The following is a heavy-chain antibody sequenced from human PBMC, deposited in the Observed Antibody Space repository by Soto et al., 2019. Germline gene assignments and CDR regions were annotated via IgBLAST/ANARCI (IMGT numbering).Heavy chain of an antibody. J-gene: IGHJ4*02. CDR3: ARGRHCSSTSCHINFDY. D-gene: IGHD2-2*02. CDR2: IIPIFGTA. V-gene: IGHV1-69*13. CDR1: GGTFSSYA. Sequence: ASVKVSCKASGGTFSSYAISWVRQAPGQGLEWMGGIIPIFGTANYAQKFQGRVTITADESTSTAYMELSSLRSEDTAVYYCARGRHCSSTSCHINFDYWGQGTLVTVPS.